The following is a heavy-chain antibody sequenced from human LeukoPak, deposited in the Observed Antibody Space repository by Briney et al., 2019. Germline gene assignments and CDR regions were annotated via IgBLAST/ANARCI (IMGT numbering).Heavy chain of an antibody. CDR2: ISNDGGGT. J-gene: IGHJ5*02. Sequence: GGSLRLSCAASGFTFNNYGLIWVRQAPGKGLEWVSAISNDGGGTHYADFVKGRFTISRDNSKNTPFLQMNSLRAEDTALYYCAKGSSGYFVDLWGQGTLVTVSS. V-gene: IGHV3-23*01. CDR1: GFTFNNYG. D-gene: IGHD3-22*01. CDR3: AKGSSGYFVDL.